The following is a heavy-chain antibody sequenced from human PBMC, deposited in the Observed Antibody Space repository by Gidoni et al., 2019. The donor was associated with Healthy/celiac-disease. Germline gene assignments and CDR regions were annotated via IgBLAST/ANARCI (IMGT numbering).Heavy chain of an antibody. CDR3: ARDWMWSSDY. CDR2: ISSSSSTI. CDR1: GFTFSSYS. J-gene: IGHJ4*02. Sequence: EVQLVESGGGLVQPGGSLRLSCAASGFTFSSYSMNWVRQAPGKGLEWVSYISSSSSTIYYADSVKGRFTISRDNAKNSLYLQMNSLRAEDTAVYYCARDWMWSSDYWGQGTLVTVSS. D-gene: IGHD2-21*01. V-gene: IGHV3-48*01.